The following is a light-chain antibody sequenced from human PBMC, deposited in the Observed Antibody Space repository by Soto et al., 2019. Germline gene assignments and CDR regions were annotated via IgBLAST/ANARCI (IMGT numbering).Light chain of an antibody. J-gene: IGKJ2*01. V-gene: IGKV1-27*01. CDR2: VAS. CDR1: QGLSNY. Sequence: DIQMTQSPSSLSASVGDRVTITCRASQGLSNYLAWYQQKPGKVPKLMIYVASTLQSGVPSRFSGSGSGTDFTLAISSLQPEDVGSYYCQKYDRAPFTFGQGTKLEIK. CDR3: QKYDRAPFT.